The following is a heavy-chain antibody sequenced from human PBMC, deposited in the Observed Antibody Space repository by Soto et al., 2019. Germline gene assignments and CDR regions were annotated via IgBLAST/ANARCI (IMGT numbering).Heavy chain of an antibody. CDR2: IKKDESKK. J-gene: IGHJ3*02. Sequence: EVQLVESGGGLVQPGESLRLSCAASGFTFSDYWMTWVRQAPGKGLEWVANIKKDESKKSYLDSVRGRFTISGDNARNASYLQMDSLRAEDTALYYCARDVSPGSGPYYLDAFAMWGQGTMVTVSS. D-gene: IGHD3-22*01. CDR1: GFTFSDYW. V-gene: IGHV3-7*05. CDR3: ARDVSPGSGPYYLDAFAM.